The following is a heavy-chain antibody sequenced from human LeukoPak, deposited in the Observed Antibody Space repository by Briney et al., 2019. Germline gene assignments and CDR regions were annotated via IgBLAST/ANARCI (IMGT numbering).Heavy chain of an antibody. CDR2: IIPIFGTA. Sequence: ASVKASCKASGGTFSSYAISWVRQAPGQGLEWMGGIIPIFGTANYAQKFQGRVTITADESTSTAYMELSSLRSEDTAVYYCARGGDIVVVVAATPYYYGMDVWGKGTTVTVSS. CDR1: GGTFSSYA. V-gene: IGHV1-69*13. CDR3: ARGGDIVVVVAATPYYYGMDV. D-gene: IGHD2-15*01. J-gene: IGHJ6*04.